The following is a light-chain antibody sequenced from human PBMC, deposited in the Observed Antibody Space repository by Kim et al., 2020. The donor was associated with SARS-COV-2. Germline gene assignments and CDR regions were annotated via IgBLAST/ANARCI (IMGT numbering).Light chain of an antibody. CDR2: DVT. J-gene: IGLJ7*01. Sequence: QSALTQPASVSGSPGQSINICCTGTSGDVGAYNYVSWYQQQPGKAPKLIIYDVTDRPSGVSNRFSGSKSGNTASLTISGLQADDEADYYCSSYTRSSTRIFGGGTQLTVL. CDR1: SGDVGAYNY. V-gene: IGLV2-14*03. CDR3: SSYTRSSTRI.